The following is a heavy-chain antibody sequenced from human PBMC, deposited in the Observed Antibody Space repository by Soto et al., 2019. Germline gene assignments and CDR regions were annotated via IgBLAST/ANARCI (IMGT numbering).Heavy chain of an antibody. CDR1: GYTLTELS. V-gene: IGHV1-24*01. J-gene: IGHJ4*02. CDR2: FDPEDGET. Sequence: ASVKVSCKVSGYTLTELSMHWVRQAPGKGLEWMGGFDPEDGETIYAQKFQGRVTMTEDTSTDTAYMELSSLRSEDTAVYYCETGPLLYCSGGSCYSFNFDYWGQGTLVTVSS. D-gene: IGHD2-15*01. CDR3: ETGPLLYCSGGSCYSFNFDY.